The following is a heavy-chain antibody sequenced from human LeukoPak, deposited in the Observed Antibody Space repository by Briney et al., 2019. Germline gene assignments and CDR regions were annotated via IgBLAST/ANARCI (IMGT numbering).Heavy chain of an antibody. CDR2: IYYSGST. CDR1: GGSISSSSYY. V-gene: IGHV4-39*07. Sequence: SQTLSLTCTVSGGSISSSSYYWGWIRQPPGKGLEWIGSIYYSGSTYYNPSLKSRVTISVDTSKNQFSLKLSSVTAADTAVYYCARPYYDFWSGYYSHYMDVWGKGTTVTVSS. CDR3: ARPYYDFWSGYYSHYMDV. J-gene: IGHJ6*03. D-gene: IGHD3-3*01.